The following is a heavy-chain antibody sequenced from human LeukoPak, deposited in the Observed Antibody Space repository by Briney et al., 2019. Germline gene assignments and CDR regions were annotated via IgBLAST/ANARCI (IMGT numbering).Heavy chain of an antibody. CDR2: IYYSGST. CDR1: GGSFSGYY. Sequence: SETLSLTCAVYGGSFSGYYWSWIRQPPGKGLEWIGYIYYSGSTNYNPSLKSRVTISVDTSKNQFSLKLSSVTAADTAVYYCARVEDDYYGMDVWGQGTTVTVSS. J-gene: IGHJ6*02. CDR3: ARVEDDYYGMDV. V-gene: IGHV4-59*01. D-gene: IGHD5-24*01.